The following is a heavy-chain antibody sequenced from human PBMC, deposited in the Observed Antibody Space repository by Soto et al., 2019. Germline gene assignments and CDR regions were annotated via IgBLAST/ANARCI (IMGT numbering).Heavy chain of an antibody. CDR1: GYTFIRYG. J-gene: IGHJ6*02. Sequence: QAQLAQSANEVKKPGASARVSCKAAGYTFIRYGIAWVRQAPGQGLEWMGWISPYNDYTVYAQKFQGRVSMTADTSTRTVYMNPRDLKSDDTGVYYCARGGYYDHSGGNLSHYGLDVWGQGTSVSVSS. D-gene: IGHD3-16*01. CDR2: ISPYNDYT. V-gene: IGHV1-18*01. CDR3: ARGGYYDHSGGNLSHYGLDV.